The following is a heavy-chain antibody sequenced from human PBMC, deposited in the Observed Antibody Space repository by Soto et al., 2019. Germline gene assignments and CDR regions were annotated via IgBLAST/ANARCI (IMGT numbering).Heavy chain of an antibody. J-gene: IGHJ4*02. CDR3: ARGRDSSQGYYFDY. CDR1: GGSISSSSYY. V-gene: IGHV4-39*01. D-gene: IGHD6-13*01. Sequence: SETLSLTCTVSGGSISSSSYYWGWIRQPPGKGLEWIGSIYYSGSTYYNPSLKSRVTISVDTSKNQFSLKLSSVTAADTAVYYCARGRDSSQGYYFDYWGQGTLVTVSS. CDR2: IYYSGST.